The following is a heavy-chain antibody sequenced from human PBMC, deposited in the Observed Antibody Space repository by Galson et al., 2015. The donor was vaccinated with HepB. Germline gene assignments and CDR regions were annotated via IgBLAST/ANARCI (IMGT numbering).Heavy chain of an antibody. CDR3: ARDKGLSSSWYEEAFDI. CDR2: IWYDGSNK. V-gene: IGHV3-33*01. CDR1: GFTFSSYG. Sequence: SLRLSCAASGFTFSSYGMHWVRQAPGKGLEWVAVIWYDGSNKYYADSVKGRFTISRDNSKNTLYLQMNSLRAEDTAVYYCARDKGLSSSWYEEAFDIWGQGTMVTVSS. J-gene: IGHJ3*02. D-gene: IGHD6-13*01.